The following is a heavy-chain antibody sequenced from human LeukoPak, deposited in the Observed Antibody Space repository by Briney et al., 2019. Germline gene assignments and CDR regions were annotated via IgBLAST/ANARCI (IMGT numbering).Heavy chain of an antibody. D-gene: IGHD2-2*01. Sequence: ASVKVSCKVSGYTLTELSMHWVRQSPGKGLEWMGGFDPEDGETIYAQKFQGRVTMTEDTSTDTAYMELSSLRSEDTAVYYCWGRVYCSSTSCYFFDYWGQGTLVTVSS. V-gene: IGHV1-24*01. CDR2: FDPEDGET. J-gene: IGHJ4*02. CDR1: GYTLTELS. CDR3: WGRVYCSSTSCYFFDY.